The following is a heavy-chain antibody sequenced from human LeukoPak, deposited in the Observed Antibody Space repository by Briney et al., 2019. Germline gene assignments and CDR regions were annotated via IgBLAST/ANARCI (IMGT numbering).Heavy chain of an antibody. CDR3: ARGADRGRGYSYGYLELDY. Sequence: SVKVSCKASGGTFSSYAISWVRQAPGQGLEWMGGIIPIFGTANYAQKFQGRVTITTDESTSTAYMELSSLRSEDTAVYYCARGADRGRGYSYGYLELDYRGQGTLVTVSS. CDR1: GGTFSSYA. CDR2: IIPIFGTA. J-gene: IGHJ4*02. D-gene: IGHD5-18*01. V-gene: IGHV1-69*05.